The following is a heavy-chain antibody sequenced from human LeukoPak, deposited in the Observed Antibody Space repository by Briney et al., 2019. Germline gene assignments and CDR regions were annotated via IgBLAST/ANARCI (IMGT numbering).Heavy chain of an antibody. CDR3: ARDHSSTP. V-gene: IGHV3-66*01. D-gene: IGHD6-13*01. J-gene: IGHJ5*02. Sequence: GGSLRLSCAASGFTFSSYAMHWVRQAPGKGLEWVSGIYSGSSTYYADSVKGRFIISRDNSKNTLYLQMSSLRVEDTAVYYCARDHSSTPWGQGTLVTVSS. CDR2: IYSGSST. CDR1: GFTFSSYA.